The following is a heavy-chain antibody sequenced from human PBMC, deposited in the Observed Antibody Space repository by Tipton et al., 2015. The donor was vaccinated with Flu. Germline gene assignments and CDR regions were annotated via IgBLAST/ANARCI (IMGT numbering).Heavy chain of an antibody. CDR3: ARAAARNWFDP. D-gene: IGHD6-6*01. Sequence: QLVQSGAEGKKPGASGKVSCKASGYTFTSYGISWVRQAPGQGLEWMGWISAYNDNTDYTQKFQGRVTMTRDTSTTTAYMELRSLRSDDTAVYYCARAAARNWFDPWGQGTLVTVSS. CDR1: GYTFTSYG. J-gene: IGHJ5*02. V-gene: IGHV1-18*01. CDR2: ISAYNDNT.